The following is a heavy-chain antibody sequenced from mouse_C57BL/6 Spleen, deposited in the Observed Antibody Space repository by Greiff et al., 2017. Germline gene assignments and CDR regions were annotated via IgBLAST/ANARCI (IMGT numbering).Heavy chain of an antibody. D-gene: IGHD1-1*01. CDR1: GYSFTDYN. J-gene: IGHJ4*01. CDR2: INPNYGTT. Sequence: LEESGPELVKPGASVKISCKASGYSFTDYNMNWVKQSNGKSLEWIGVINPNYGTTSYNQKFKGKATLTVDQSSSTAYMQLNSLTSEDSAVYYCARLRDPITTVVATEAMDYWGQGTSVTVSS. V-gene: IGHV1-39*01. CDR3: ARLRDPITTVVATEAMDY.